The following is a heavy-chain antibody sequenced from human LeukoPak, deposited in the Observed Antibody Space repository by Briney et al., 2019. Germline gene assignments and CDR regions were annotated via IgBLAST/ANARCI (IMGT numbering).Heavy chain of an antibody. CDR3: VMKYSSGGGFDY. Sequence: GGSLRLSCAASGFTFSSYWMHWVRQAPGKGLGWVSRINTDGSSTSYADSVKGRFTISRVNAKNTLYLQMNSLRADDTAVYYCVMKYSSGGGFDYWGQGTLVTVSS. CDR1: GFTFSSYW. V-gene: IGHV3-74*01. D-gene: IGHD6-25*01. CDR2: INTDGSST. J-gene: IGHJ4*02.